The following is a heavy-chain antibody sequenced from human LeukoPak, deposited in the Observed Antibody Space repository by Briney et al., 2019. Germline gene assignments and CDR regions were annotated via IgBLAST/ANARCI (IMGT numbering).Heavy chain of an antibody. Sequence: PGGSLRLSCAASGFTFSNYGMHWVRQAPGKGLEWVALIRFDGAKKYYADSVKGRFTISRDNSKNTLYLQMNSLRAEDTAVYYCARDREGAWQWLGPCDYWGQGTLVTVSS. CDR1: GFTFSNYG. V-gene: IGHV3-30*02. CDR3: ARDREGAWQWLGPCDY. J-gene: IGHJ4*02. CDR2: IRFDGAKK. D-gene: IGHD6-19*01.